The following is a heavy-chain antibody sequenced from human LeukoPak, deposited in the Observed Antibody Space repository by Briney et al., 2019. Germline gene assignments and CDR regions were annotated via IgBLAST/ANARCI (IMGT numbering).Heavy chain of an antibody. V-gene: IGHV1-18*04. CDR1: GYTFTSYG. D-gene: IGHD2-2*01. CDR3: ASFIGYCSSTSCPFEY. J-gene: IGHJ4*02. Sequence: ASVKVSCKASGYTFTSYGISWVRQAPGQGLEWMGWISAYNGNTNYAQKLQGRVTTTTDTSTSTAYMELRSLRSDDTAVYYCASFIGYCSSTSCPFEYWGQGTLVTVSS. CDR2: ISAYNGNT.